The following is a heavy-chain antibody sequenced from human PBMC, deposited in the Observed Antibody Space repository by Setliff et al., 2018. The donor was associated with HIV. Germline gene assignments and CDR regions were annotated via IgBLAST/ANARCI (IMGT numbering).Heavy chain of an antibody. CDR1: GYVFSDYW. J-gene: IGHJ4*02. V-gene: IGHV5-51*01. CDR3: ARLGGSFGIPHFDF. CDR2: VYPADSNT. Sequence: GESLKISCEVSGYVFSDYWIAWVRQTPGKGLEWMGLVYPADSNTIYSPSFQHQVTIPADKSFSTAFLQWSDVKASDSGIYFCARLGGSFGIPHFDFWGQGTPVTVSS. D-gene: IGHD3-3*02.